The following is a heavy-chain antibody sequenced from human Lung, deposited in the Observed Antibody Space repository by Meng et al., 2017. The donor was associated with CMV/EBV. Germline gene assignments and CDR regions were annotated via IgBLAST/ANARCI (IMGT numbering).Heavy chain of an antibody. CDR2: ISSSGSTI. V-gene: IGHV3-48*03. CDR3: ARAGITMVRGVMVDYYGMDV. D-gene: IGHD3-10*01. CDR1: GFTFSSYE. Sequence: GGSLRLSCAASGFTFSSYEMNWVRQAPGKGLEWVSYISSSGSTIYYADSVKGRSTISRDNAKNSLYLQMNSLRAEDTAVYYCARAGITMVRGVMVDYYGMDVWGQGTTVTVSS. J-gene: IGHJ6*02.